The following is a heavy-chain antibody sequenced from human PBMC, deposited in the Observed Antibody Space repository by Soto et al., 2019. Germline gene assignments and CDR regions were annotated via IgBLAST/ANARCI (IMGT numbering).Heavy chain of an antibody. J-gene: IGHJ6*02. Sequence: QVQLVQSGAEVKKPGASVKVSCKASGYTFTSYGISWVRQAPGQGLDWMGWISAYNGNTKYAQDLQGRVTMTTDTSTSTAYMELRSLRSEDTAVYYCASGHCSSTSCYGYYYGMDVWGQGTTVTVSS. CDR3: ASGHCSSTSCYGYYYGMDV. V-gene: IGHV1-18*04. CDR2: ISAYNGNT. D-gene: IGHD2-2*01. CDR1: GYTFTSYG.